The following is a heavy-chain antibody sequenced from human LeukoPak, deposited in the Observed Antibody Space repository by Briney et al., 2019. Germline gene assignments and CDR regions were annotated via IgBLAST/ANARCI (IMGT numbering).Heavy chain of an antibody. CDR2: ISSSGSTI. Sequence: GGSLRLSCAASGFTFSSYGMSWVRQAPGKGLEWVSYISSSGSTIYYADSVKGRFTISRDNAKNSLYLQMNSLRAEDTAVYYCARVQKSRKSVASAVDCWGQGTVVIVSS. D-gene: IGHD5-12*01. CDR3: ARVQKSRKSVASAVDC. V-gene: IGHV3-48*04. CDR1: GFTFSSYG. J-gene: IGHJ4*02.